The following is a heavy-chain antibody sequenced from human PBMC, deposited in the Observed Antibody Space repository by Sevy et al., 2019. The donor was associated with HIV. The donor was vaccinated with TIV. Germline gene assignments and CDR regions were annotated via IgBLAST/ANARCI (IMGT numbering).Heavy chain of an antibody. CDR1: GGSIGNNY. CDR2: INYIGST. J-gene: IGHJ4*02. D-gene: IGHD1-1*01. V-gene: IGHV4-59*01. CDR3: ARLHSITWKDGYYFDH. Sequence: SETLSLTCTVSGGSIGNNYWNWIRQPPGKGLEWVGHINYIGSTNYNPSLRSRVTISLDTSKNQFSLRLSSVTATDTAVYYCARLHSITWKDGYYFDHWGRGTLVTVSS.